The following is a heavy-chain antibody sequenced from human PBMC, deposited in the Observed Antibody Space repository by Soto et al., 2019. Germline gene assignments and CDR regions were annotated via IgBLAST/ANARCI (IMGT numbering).Heavy chain of an antibody. CDR1: GYSIASGYY. CDR3: ARTFDYYGMDV. Sequence: PSETLSLTCAVSGYSIASGYYWAWIRQSPGKGLEWIGSIYHAGSVYYNPSLNSRVAVSLDTSKNHFSLKQTSVTAADTAVYYCARTFDYYGMDVWGQGTTVTVSS. CDR2: IYHAGSV. V-gene: IGHV4-38-2*01. J-gene: IGHJ6*02.